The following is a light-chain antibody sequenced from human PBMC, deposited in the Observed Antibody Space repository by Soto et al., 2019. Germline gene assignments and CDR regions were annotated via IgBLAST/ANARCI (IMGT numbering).Light chain of an antibody. J-gene: IGLJ1*01. CDR3: SSYAGSNNFV. V-gene: IGLV2-8*01. Sequence: QSALTQPPSASGSPGQSVTISCTGTSSDVGGYNYVSWYQQYPGNAPKLIIYEVSKRPSGVPHRFSGSKSGSTASLTVYGLQAEDEADYYCSSYAGSNNFVFGTGTKVTVL. CDR2: EVS. CDR1: SSDVGGYNY.